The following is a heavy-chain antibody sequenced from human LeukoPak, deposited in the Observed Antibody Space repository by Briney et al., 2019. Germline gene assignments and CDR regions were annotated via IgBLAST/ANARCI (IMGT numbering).Heavy chain of an antibody. Sequence: SETLSLTCTVSGGSISSYYWSWIRQPPGKGLEWIGYLYYSGSSNYNPSLKSRVTISVDTSKNQFSLKLSSVTAADTAVYYCARVYSWAFDIWGQGTMVTFSS. CDR2: LYYSGSS. D-gene: IGHD2-21*01. CDR1: GGSISSYY. J-gene: IGHJ3*02. CDR3: ARVYSWAFDI. V-gene: IGHV4-59*01.